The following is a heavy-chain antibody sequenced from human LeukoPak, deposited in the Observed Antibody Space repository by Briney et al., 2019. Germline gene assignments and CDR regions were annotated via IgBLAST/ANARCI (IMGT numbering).Heavy chain of an antibody. Sequence: GGSLRLSCAASGLTLSSFAMHWVRQAPGKGLEWVADISSNGGDKYYADSVKGRFTISRDNSKNTLYLQMNSLRAEDTAVYYCAKIGGSYFPYEPFDYWGQGALVTVSS. D-gene: IGHD2-15*01. CDR2: ISSNGGDK. V-gene: IGHV3-30*04. J-gene: IGHJ4*02. CDR1: GLTLSSFA. CDR3: AKIGGSYFPYEPFDY.